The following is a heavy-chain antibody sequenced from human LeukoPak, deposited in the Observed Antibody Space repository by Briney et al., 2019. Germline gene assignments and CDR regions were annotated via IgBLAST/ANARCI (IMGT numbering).Heavy chain of an antibody. CDR2: INHSGST. V-gene: IGHV4-34*01. J-gene: IGHJ6*03. CDR3: ARGTLGYCTNGVCFPRYYYYYYMDV. D-gene: IGHD2-8*01. CDR1: GGSFSGYH. Sequence: SETLSLTCAVYGGSFSGYHWSWIRQPPGKGLEWIGEINHSGSTNYNPSLKSRVTISVDTSKNQFSLKLSSVTAADTAVYYCARGTLGYCTNGVCFPRYYYYYYMDVWGKGTTVTVSS.